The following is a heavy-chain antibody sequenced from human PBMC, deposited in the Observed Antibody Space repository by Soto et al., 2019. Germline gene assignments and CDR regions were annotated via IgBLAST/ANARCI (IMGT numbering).Heavy chain of an antibody. CDR2: MSYDGSDT. CDR1: GXIFSNNC. D-gene: IGHD3-10*02. Sequence: GSLRLSCVGSGXIFSNNCMHWVRQTPGKGLEWVAFMSYDGSDTFYADSVKGRFTISRDNSKNTLFLHMSNMRAEDKAMYYCTIVRVAESALDHWGQGTLGTVS. V-gene: IGHV3-30*02. CDR3: TIVRVAESALDH. J-gene: IGHJ4*02.